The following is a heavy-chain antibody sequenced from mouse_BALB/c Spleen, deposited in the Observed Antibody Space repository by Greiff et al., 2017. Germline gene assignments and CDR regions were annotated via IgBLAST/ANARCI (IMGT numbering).Heavy chain of an antibody. J-gene: IGHJ3*01. V-gene: IGHV5-4*02. CDR2: ISDGGSYT. D-gene: IGHD2-14*01. CDR3: ARGDYRYYVGAWFAY. Sequence: EVKVVESGGGLVKPGGSLKLSCAASGFTFSDYYMYWVRQTPEKRLEWVATISDGGSYTYYPDSVKGRFTISRDNAKNNLYLQMSSLKSEDTAMYYCARGDYRYYVGAWFAYWGQGTLVTVSA. CDR1: GFTFSDYY.